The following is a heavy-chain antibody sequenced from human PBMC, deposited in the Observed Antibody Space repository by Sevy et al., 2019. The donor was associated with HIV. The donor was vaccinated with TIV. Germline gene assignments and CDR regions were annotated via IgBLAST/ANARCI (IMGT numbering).Heavy chain of an antibody. CDR3: ARSSLGGMAGVDV. V-gene: IGHV3-21*01. CDR1: GFTFSSYS. Sequence: GGSLRLSCAASGFTFSSYSMNWVRQAPGKGLEWVSSINSRGNYIYYADSVKGRFTISRDNAKNSLYLQMNSLRAEDTAVYYCARSSLGGMAGVDVWGQRTTVTVSS. CDR2: INSRGNYI. J-gene: IGHJ6*02. D-gene: IGHD3-16*01.